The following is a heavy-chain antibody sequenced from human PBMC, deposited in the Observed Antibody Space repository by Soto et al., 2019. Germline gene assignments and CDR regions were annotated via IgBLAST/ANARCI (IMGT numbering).Heavy chain of an antibody. CDR2: IYYSGST. V-gene: IGHV4-39*01. D-gene: IGHD1-26*01. Sequence: QLHLRESGPGRVKPSETLSLTCTVSGGSITSSSYYWGWIRQPPGKGLEWIGSIYYSGSTYYNPSLTSRVTISVDTYKNQFSLKLSSVTAADTAVYYCATQEVGGSYVYTFDPWGQGTLVTVSS. J-gene: IGHJ5*02. CDR1: GGSITSSSYY. CDR3: ATQEVGGSYVYTFDP.